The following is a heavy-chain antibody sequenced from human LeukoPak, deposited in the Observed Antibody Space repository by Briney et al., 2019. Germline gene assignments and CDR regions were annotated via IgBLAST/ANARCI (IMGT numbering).Heavy chain of an antibody. CDR2: IYHSGST. CDR3: VRGTVVDY. V-gene: IGHV4-38-2*02. D-gene: IGHD3-10*01. Sequence: SETLSLTCTVSGYSISSGYYWGWVRQPPGKGLEWIGSIYHSGSTYYNPSLKSRVTISVDTSKNQFSLKLSSVTAADTAVYYCVRGTVVDYWGQGTLVTVPS. J-gene: IGHJ4*02. CDR1: GYSISSGYY.